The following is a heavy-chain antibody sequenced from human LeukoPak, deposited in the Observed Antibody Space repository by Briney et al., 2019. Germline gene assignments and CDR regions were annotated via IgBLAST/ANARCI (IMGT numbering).Heavy chain of an antibody. CDR1: GYSFTGNY. V-gene: IGHV1-2*05. CDR3: AREDVRIFGVLMIPCFDF. CDR2: INPNSGGT. Sequence: ASVKVSCKASGYSFTGNYIHWVRQAPGQGLEWMGRINPNSGGTNYAQKFQGRVTVTRDTSINTAYMELSRLRSDDTVVYYCAREDVRIFGVLMIPCFDFWVQGTLVTVSS. D-gene: IGHD3-3*01. J-gene: IGHJ4*02.